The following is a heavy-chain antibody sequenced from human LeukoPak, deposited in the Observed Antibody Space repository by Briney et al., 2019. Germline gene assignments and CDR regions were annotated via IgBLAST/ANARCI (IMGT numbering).Heavy chain of an antibody. CDR1: GFTFSTYW. CDR3: ARDGFGTSGQP. J-gene: IGHJ5*02. CDR2: MRRDGNEI. D-gene: IGHD2-8*01. Sequence: GGSLRLSCSASGFTFSTYWMSWVRQAPGKGLEWVANMRRDGNEIYYLDSVKGRFTISRDNAKNSLLLQMNGLRAEDTAVYYCARDGFGTSGQPWGQGTLVIVSS. V-gene: IGHV3-7*01.